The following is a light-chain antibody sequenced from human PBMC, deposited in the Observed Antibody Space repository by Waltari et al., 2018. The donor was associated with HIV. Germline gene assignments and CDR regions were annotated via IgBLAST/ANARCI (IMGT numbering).Light chain of an antibody. CDR3: SSYKDANDVV. Sequence: QSALTQPPSASGSPGQSVTISCTGTSSDVGGFDYVSWYHQQPPKAPKLILYEFNRRPAGVPDRFSGSKSGNPASLTVSGLQPEDEVDYDCSSYKDANDVVFGGGTKLTVL. V-gene: IGLV2-8*01. CDR1: SSDVGGFDY. CDR2: EFN. J-gene: IGLJ2*01.